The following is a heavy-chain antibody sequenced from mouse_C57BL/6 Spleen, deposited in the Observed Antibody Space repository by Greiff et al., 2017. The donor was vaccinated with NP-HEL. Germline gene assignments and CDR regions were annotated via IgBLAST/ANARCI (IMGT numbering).Heavy chain of an antibody. V-gene: IGHV5-2*01. J-gene: IGHJ4*01. Sequence: EVQLQQSGGGLVQPGESLKLSCESNEYEFPSHDMSWVRKTPEKRLELVAAINSDGGSTYYPDTMERRFIISRDNTKKTLYLQMSSLRSEDTALYYCARHGYDGAPGAMDYWGQGTSVTVSS. D-gene: IGHD2-2*01. CDR2: INSDGGST. CDR3: ARHGYDGAPGAMDY. CDR1: EYEFPSHD.